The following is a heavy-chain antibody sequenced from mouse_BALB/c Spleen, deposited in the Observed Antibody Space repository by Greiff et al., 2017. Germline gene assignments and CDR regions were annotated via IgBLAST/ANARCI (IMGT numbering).Heavy chain of an antibody. Sequence: QVQLKESGPGLVQPSQSLSITCTVSGFSLTSYGVHWVRQSPGKGLEWLGVIWSGGSTDYNAAFISRLSISKDNSKSQVFFKMNSLQANDTAIYYCARNWGRDYSWFAYWGQGTLVTVSA. CDR1: GFSLTSYG. D-gene: IGHD1-1*01. CDR2: IWSGGST. J-gene: IGHJ3*01. CDR3: ARNWGRDYSWFAY. V-gene: IGHV2-2*02.